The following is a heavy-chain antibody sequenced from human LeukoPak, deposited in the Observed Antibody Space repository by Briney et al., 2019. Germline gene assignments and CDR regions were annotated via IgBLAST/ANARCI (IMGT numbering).Heavy chain of an antibody. CDR1: GRPLNSHQ. CDR3: ATAQGVAWYNWNDDYYYYTMDV. CDR2: IYPSEST. V-gene: IGHV4-4*07. D-gene: IGHD1-1*01. J-gene: IGHJ6*03. Sequence: PSETLSHTRRLSGRPLNSHQCRWTRPPAGKRLECIGYIYPSESTNYNPSLTSRVTMSVDTSKNQFSLQLSSVTAADTAVYYCATAQGVAWYNWNDDYYYYTMDVWGKGTTVIVSS.